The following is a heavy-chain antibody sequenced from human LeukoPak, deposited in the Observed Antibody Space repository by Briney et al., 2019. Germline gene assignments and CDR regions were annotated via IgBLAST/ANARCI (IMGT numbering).Heavy chain of an antibody. CDR2: IYSGGGT. V-gene: IGHV3-53*01. CDR1: GFTFSSYA. Sequence: GGSLRLSCAASGFTFSSYAIHWVRQAPGKGLEWVSVIYSGGGTGYADSVKGRFTISRDNSKNTLYLQMNSLRAEDTAVYYCARATNWGQGTLVTVSS. J-gene: IGHJ4*02. CDR3: ARATN.